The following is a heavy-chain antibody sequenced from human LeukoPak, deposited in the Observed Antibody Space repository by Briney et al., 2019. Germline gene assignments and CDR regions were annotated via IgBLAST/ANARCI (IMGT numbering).Heavy chain of an antibody. D-gene: IGHD3-16*02. CDR1: GGSISSSSYY. Sequence: SETLSLTCTVSGGSISSSSYYWGWIRQPPGKGLEWIGSIYYSGSTYYNPSLKSRVTISVDTSKNQFSLELSSVTAADTAVYYCARTAYVWGSYRYPSYYYYMDVWGKGTTVTISS. CDR2: IYYSGST. V-gene: IGHV4-39*07. J-gene: IGHJ6*03. CDR3: ARTAYVWGSYRYPSYYYYMDV.